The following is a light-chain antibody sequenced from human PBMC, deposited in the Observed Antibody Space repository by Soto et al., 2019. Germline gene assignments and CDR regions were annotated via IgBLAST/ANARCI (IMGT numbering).Light chain of an antibody. V-gene: IGKV3-20*01. CDR1: QSVSSN. CDR3: LQYGSSPWT. J-gene: IGKJ1*01. Sequence: EIVLTQSPATLSLSPGERATLSCGASQSVSSNLAWYQQKPGQAPRLLIYGASSRATGIPDRFSGSGSGTDFTLTISRLEPEDFAVYYCLQYGSSPWTFGQGTKVAIK. CDR2: GAS.